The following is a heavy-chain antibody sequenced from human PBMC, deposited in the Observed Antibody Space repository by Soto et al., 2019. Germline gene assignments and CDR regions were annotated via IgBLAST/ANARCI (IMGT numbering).Heavy chain of an antibody. J-gene: IGHJ4*02. Sequence: PSETLSLTCLVNGASISRGHYSWNWIRQSPGKGLEWLGYIYASGSTQNNPSLQTRATISVDTSQNHFSLSLTSVTAADSGVYYCAREGLGVVGFDFWGPGTLVTVSS. CDR3: AREGLGVVGFDF. CDR1: GASISRGHYS. CDR2: IYASGST. V-gene: IGHV4-30-4*01. D-gene: IGHD2-8*02.